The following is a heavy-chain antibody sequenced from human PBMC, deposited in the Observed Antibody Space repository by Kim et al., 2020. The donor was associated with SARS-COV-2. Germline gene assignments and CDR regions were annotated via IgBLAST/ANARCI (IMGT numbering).Heavy chain of an antibody. CDR2: ISSSGSTI. CDR1: GFTFSSYE. D-gene: IGHD3-10*01. Sequence: GGSLRLSCAASGFTFSSYEMNWVRQAPGKGLEWVSYISSSGSTIYYADSMKGRFTISRDNAKNSLYLQMKSLRAEDTAVYYCASSLGAMVRGNYMDVWGKGTTVTVSS. CDR3: ASSLGAMVRGNYMDV. V-gene: IGHV3-48*03. J-gene: IGHJ6*03.